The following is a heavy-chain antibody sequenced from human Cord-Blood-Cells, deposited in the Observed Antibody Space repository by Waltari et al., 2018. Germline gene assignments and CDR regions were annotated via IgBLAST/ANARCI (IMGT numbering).Heavy chain of an antibody. V-gene: IGHV4-34*01. CDR1: GGSFSGYY. CDR2: INHSGST. D-gene: IGHD3-3*01. Sequence: QVQLQQWGAGLLTPSETLSLTCAVYGGSFSGYYWSWIRQPPGKGLEWIGEINHSGSTNYNPSLKSRVTISVDTSKNQFSLKLSSVTAADTAVYYCARAPQFSTYYFDYWGQGTLVTVSS. J-gene: IGHJ4*02. CDR3: ARAPQFSTYYFDY.